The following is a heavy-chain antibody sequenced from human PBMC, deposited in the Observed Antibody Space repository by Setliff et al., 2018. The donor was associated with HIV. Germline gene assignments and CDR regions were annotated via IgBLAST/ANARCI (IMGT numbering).Heavy chain of an antibody. Sequence: SETLSLTCSVSGASISSYYWSWIRQAPGKGLEWVGSVDFRGNSSANPSLKSRLMISVDTSKNRLSLKLTSVTAADTAVYFCARAGYNLWSGYDAFDVWGQGTLVTVSS. CDR1: GASISSYY. CDR2: VDFRGNS. V-gene: IGHV4-59*01. J-gene: IGHJ3*01. CDR3: ARAGYNLWSGYDAFDV. D-gene: IGHD3-3*01.